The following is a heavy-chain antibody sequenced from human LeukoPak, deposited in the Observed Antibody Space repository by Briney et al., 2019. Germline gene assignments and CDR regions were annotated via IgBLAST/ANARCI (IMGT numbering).Heavy chain of an antibody. D-gene: IGHD2-21*02. CDR1: GGSISSYY. CDR3: ARDGRAYCGGDCSDGGMDV. J-gene: IGHJ6*02. CDR2: IYYSGST. Sequence: SETLSLTCTVSGGSISSYYWSWIRQPPGKGLEWIGYIYYSGSTNYNPSLMSRVTISVDTSKNQFSLKLSSVTAADTAVYYCARDGRAYCGGDCSDGGMDVWGQGTTVTVSS. V-gene: IGHV4-59*01.